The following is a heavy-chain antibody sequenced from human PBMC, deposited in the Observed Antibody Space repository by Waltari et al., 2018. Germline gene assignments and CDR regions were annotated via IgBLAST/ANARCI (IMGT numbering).Heavy chain of an antibody. CDR3: ARPDYDILGFDP. CDR1: GFTFSSYA. D-gene: IGHD3-9*01. J-gene: IGHJ5*02. Sequence: QVQLVESGGGVVQPGRSLRLACAASGFTFSSYAMHGVRQAPGKGLEWVAVISYDGSNKYYAHSVKGRFTISRDNSKNTLYLQMNSLRAEDTAVYYCARPDYDILGFDPWGQGTLVTVSS. CDR2: ISYDGSNK. V-gene: IGHV3-30*01.